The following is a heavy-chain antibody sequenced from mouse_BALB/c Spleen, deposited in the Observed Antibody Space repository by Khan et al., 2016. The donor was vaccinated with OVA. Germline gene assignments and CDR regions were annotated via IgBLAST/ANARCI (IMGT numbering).Heavy chain of an antibody. V-gene: IGHV2-2*02. CDR1: GFSLNNYS. CDR3: ARRGYDYGRGDLVAY. J-gene: IGHJ3*01. D-gene: IGHD2-4*01. CDR2: IWSAGST. Sequence: QVQLKESGPGLVQPSQSLSITCTVSGFSLNNYSVHWVRQSPGKGLEWLGVIWSAGSTDYNAAFISRLTISKDNSRSQVFFKMNSLQPNDTAIDYCARRGYDYGRGDLVAYWGQGTLVTVSA.